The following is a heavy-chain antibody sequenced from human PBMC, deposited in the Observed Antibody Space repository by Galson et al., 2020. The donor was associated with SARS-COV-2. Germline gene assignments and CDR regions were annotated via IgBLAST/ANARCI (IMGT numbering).Heavy chain of an antibody. Sequence: GGSLRLSCAASGFTFSFYAVHWVRQAPGKGLEWVAVISHDGSNKYYADSVKGRFTISRDNSKNTLYLQMNSLRAEDTAVYYCARDPDLITMRDVWGQGTTVTVSS. V-gene: IGHV3-30-3*01. CDR3: ARDPDLITMRDV. CDR1: GFTFSFYA. D-gene: IGHD3-22*01. CDR2: ISHDGSNK. J-gene: IGHJ6*02.